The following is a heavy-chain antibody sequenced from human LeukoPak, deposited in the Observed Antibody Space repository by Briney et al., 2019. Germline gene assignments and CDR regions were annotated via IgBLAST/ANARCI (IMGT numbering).Heavy chain of an antibody. CDR1: GFTFSSYA. J-gene: IGHJ4*02. V-gene: IGHV3-23*01. CDR3: ARLLGYCSSTSCYPNFDY. CDR2: ISGSGGST. D-gene: IGHD2-2*01. Sequence: SGGSLRLSCAASGFTFSSYAMSWVRQAPGKGLEWVSAISGSGGSTYCADSVKGRFTISRDDSKNTLNLQMNSLRAEDTAVYYCARLLGYCSSTSCYPNFDYWGQGTLVTVSS.